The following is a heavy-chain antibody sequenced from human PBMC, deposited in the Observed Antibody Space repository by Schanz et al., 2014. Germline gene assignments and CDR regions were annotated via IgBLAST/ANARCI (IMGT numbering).Heavy chain of an antibody. CDR1: TFSVSSNY. CDR2: IYSGGGT. J-gene: IGHJ6*02. D-gene: IGHD3-10*01. Sequence: VQLVESGGGVVQPGGSLRLSCAASTFSVSSNYMTWVRQAPGKGLEWVSVIYSGGGTYYATSVKGRFTISRDNSKNTLFLQMNSLRVEDTAVYYCARYRDYHYGMDVWGQGTTVTVSS. V-gene: IGHV3-66*01. CDR3: ARYRDYHYGMDV.